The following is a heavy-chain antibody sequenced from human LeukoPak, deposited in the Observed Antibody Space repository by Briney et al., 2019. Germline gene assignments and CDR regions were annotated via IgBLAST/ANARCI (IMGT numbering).Heavy chain of an antibody. CDR3: ARVYYYGSGTPTEGYYYYGMDV. CDR2: ISYDGSNK. V-gene: IGHV3-30*04. D-gene: IGHD3-10*01. CDR1: GFTFSSYA. J-gene: IGHJ6*04. Sequence: GGSLRLFCAASGFTFSSYAMHWVRQAPGKGLEWVAVISYDGSNKYYADSVKGRFTISRDNSKNTLYLQMNSLRAEDTAVYYCARVYYYGSGTPTEGYYYYGMDVWGKGTTVTVSS.